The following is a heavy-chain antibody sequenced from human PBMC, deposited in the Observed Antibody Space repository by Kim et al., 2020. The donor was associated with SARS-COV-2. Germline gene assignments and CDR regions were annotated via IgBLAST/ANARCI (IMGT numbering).Heavy chain of an antibody. D-gene: IGHD5-12*01. Sequence: GGSLRLSCAASGFTFSSYGMHWVRQAPGKGLEWVAVISYDGSNKYYADSVKGRFTISRDNSKNTLYLQMNSLRAEDTAVYYCAKDHGGDGYNSWYFDLWGRGTLVTVSS. CDR3: AKDHGGDGYNSWYFDL. CDR1: GFTFSSYG. CDR2: ISYDGSNK. J-gene: IGHJ2*01. V-gene: IGHV3-30*18.